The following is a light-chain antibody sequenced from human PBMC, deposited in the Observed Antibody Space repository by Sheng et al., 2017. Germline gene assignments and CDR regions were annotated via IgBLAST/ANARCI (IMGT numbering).Light chain of an antibody. J-gene: IGKJ1*01. V-gene: IGKV3-15*01. CDR2: GAS. CDR3: QQYNDWPRT. CDR1: QSVSSN. Sequence: EIVMTQFPATLSVSPGERATLSCRASQSVSSNLAWYQQTPGQAPRLLIYGASTRATGIPARFSGSGSGTEFTLTISSLQSEDFAVYYCQQYNDWPRTFGQGTKVEIK.